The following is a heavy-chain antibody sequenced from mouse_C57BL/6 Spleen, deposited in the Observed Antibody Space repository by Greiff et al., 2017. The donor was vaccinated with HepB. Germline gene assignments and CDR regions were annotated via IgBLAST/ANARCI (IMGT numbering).Heavy chain of an antibody. CDR2: IYPGSGST. D-gene: IGHD2-14*01. V-gene: IGHV1-55*01. J-gene: IGHJ2*01. CDR1: GYTFTSYW. Sequence: VQLQQPGAELVKPGASVKMSCKASGYTFTSYWITWVKQRPGQGLEWIGDIYPGSGSTNYNEKFKGKATLTVDTSSSTAYMQLSSLTSEDAAVYYCARIGYEDPFFDYWGQGTTLTVSS. CDR3: ARIGYEDPFFDY.